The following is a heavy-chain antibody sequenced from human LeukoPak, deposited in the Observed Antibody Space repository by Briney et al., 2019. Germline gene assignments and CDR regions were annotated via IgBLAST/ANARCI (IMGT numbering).Heavy chain of an antibody. CDR2: INHSGST. V-gene: IGHV4-34*01. CDR3: ARAAAFDY. Sequence: SETLSLTCAAYGGSFSGYYWSWIRQPPGKGLEWIGEINHSGSTNYNPSLKSRVTISVDTSKNQFSLKLSSVTAADTAVYYCARAAAFDYWGQGTLVNVSS. J-gene: IGHJ4*02. D-gene: IGHD6-13*01. CDR1: GGSFSGYY.